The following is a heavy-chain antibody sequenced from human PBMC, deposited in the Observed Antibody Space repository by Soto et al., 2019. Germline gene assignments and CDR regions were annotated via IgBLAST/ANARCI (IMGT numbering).Heavy chain of an antibody. J-gene: IGHJ4*02. V-gene: IGHV3-23*01. D-gene: IGHD3-3*01. CDR3: SKDSSRGDFWSGYYTNYFDY. Sequence: PGGSLRLSCAASGFTFSSYAMSWVRQAPGKGLEWVSGISGSGGSTYYADSVKGRFTISRDNSKNMLYLQMNSLRAEDTAVYYCSKDSSRGDFWSGYYTNYFDYWGQGTLVTVSS. CDR1: GFTFSSYA. CDR2: ISGSGGST.